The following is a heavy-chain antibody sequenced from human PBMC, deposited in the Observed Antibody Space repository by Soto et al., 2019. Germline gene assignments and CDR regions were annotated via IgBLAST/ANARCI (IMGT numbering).Heavy chain of an antibody. D-gene: IGHD1-1*01. Sequence: PGESLKISCQASGYKFGAYWIGWVRQMPGKGLERVGVIYPGDSDTRYGPAFQGQVTISTDKSISTVYLKWSSLKASDTAIYYCARHEYKFPKMKYYYFYGLDGWGQRTAVTVSS. V-gene: IGHV5-51*01. CDR3: ARHEYKFPKMKYYYFYGLDG. J-gene: IGHJ6*02. CDR1: GYKFGAYW. CDR2: IYPGDSDT.